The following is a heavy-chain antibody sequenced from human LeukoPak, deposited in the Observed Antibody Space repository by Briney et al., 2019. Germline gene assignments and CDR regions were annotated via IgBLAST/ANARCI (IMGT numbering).Heavy chain of an antibody. CDR1: GGTSSNYA. CDR3: ACTYIPAGVDY. CDR2: IIPIFGTA. V-gene: IGHV1-69*13. J-gene: IGHJ4*02. Sequence: GASVKVSCKASGGTSSNYAISWVRQAPGQGLEWTGGIIPIFGTANYAQKFQGRVTITADESTSTAYMELSSLRSEDTAVYYCACTYIPAGVDYWGQGTLVTVSS. D-gene: IGHD6-25*01.